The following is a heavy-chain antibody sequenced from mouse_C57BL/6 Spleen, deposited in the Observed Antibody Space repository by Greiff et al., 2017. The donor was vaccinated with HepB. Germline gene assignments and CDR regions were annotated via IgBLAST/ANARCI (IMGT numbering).Heavy chain of an antibody. CDR2: IDPSDSYT. V-gene: IGHV1-69*01. CDR1: GYTFTSYW. J-gene: IGHJ4*01. CDR3: ARGYYGNYPYAMDY. D-gene: IGHD2-1*01. Sequence: VQLQQSGAELVMPGASVKLSCKASGYTFTSYWMHWVKQRPGQGLEWIGEIDPSDSYTNYNQKFKGKSTLTVDKSSSTAYMQLSSLTSEDSAVYYCARGYYGNYPYAMDYWGQGTSVTVSS.